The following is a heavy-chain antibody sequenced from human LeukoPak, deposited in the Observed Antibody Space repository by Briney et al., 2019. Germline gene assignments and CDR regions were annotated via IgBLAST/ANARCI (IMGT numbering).Heavy chain of an antibody. J-gene: IGHJ3*01. CDR3: VRPDDNSFDF. CDR1: GGSLSSSSYY. D-gene: IGHD3-9*01. V-gene: IGHV4-39*01. Sequence: SETLSLTFSVSGGSLSSSSYYWGWIRQPPGRGLEWIGNIYETGSTNYNPSLKSRVTISVDTSKNQFSLKLSSVTAADTAVYYCVRPDDNSFDFWGQGTMVTVSS. CDR2: IYETGST.